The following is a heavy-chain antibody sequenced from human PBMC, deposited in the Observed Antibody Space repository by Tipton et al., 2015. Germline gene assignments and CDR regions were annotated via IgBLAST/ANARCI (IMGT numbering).Heavy chain of an antibody. J-gene: IGHJ4*02. CDR2: IQYSGST. CDR1: SDSISKYY. Sequence: TLSLTCSVSSDSISKYYWSWIRQPPGKELEWIGYIQYSGSTYYNPSLKSRVTISVDTSKNQFSLKLSSVAAADTAVYYCASLLLYGDYVHGLGYWGRGTLVTVSS. V-gene: IGHV4-59*08. CDR3: ASLLLYGDYVHGLGY. D-gene: IGHD4-17*01.